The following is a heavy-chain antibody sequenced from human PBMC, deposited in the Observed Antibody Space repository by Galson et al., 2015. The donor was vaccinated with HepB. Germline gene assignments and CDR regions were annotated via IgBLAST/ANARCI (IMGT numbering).Heavy chain of an antibody. V-gene: IGHV3-23*01. J-gene: IGHJ4*02. CDR2: IVGSGVGT. CDR1: GFSFSNYF. Sequence: SLRLSCAASGFSFSNYFMYWVRQAPGKGLDYVSAIVGSGVGTDYADSVKGRFTISRDNSKNTVYLHMSSLRAEDTALYYCARGDCGSAYCYTKMVYWGQGTLVTVSS. CDR3: ARGDCGSAYCYTKMVY. D-gene: IGHD2-2*02.